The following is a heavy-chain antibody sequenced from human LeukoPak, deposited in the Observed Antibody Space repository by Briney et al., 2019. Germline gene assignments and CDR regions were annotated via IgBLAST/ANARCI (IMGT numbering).Heavy chain of an antibody. D-gene: IGHD3-22*01. V-gene: IGHV1-18*01. J-gene: IGHJ2*01. Sequence: ASVKVSCKASGYTFTSYGISWLRQAPGQGLEWMGWISAYNGNTNYAQKLQGRVTMTTDTSTSTAYMELRSLRSDDTAVYYCARDSSGYYSYWYFDLWGRGTLVTVSS. CDR1: GYTFTSYG. CDR3: ARDSSGYYSYWYFDL. CDR2: ISAYNGNT.